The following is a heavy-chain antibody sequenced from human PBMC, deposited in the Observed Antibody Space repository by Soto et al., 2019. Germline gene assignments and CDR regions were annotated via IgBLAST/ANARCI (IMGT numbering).Heavy chain of an antibody. J-gene: IGHJ4*02. CDR1: GFTFSSYG. CDR2: IWYDGSNK. V-gene: IGHV3-33*01. Sequence: GGSLRLSCAASGFTFSSYGMHWVRQAPGKGLEWVAVIWYDGSNKYYADSVKGRFTISRDNSKNTLYLQMNSLRAEDTAVYYCARDKESTLYSSLDFDYWGQGTLVTVSS. D-gene: IGHD6-6*01. CDR3: ARDKESTLYSSLDFDY.